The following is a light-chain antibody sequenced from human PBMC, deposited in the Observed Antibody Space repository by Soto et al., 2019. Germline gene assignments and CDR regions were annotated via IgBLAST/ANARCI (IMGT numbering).Light chain of an antibody. V-gene: IGLV1-44*01. CDR2: NND. CDR3: AAWDDSLNGFYV. CDR1: SSNIGTNS. J-gene: IGLJ1*01. Sequence: QSVLTQPPSASGTPGQRVTISCSGGSSNIGTNSVNWYQQLPGRAPKLLIYNNDLRPSGVPDRFSGSKSGTSASLAISGLQSEDEADYYCAAWDDSLNGFYVCGIGTK.